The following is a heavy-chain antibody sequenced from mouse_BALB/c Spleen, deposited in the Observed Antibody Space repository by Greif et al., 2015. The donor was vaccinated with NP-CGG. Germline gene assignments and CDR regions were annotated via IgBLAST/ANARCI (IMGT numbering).Heavy chain of an antibody. CDR2: IWGDGST. CDR1: GFSLTGYG. J-gene: IGHJ3*01. Sequence: QVHVKQSGPGLVAPSQSLSITCTVSGFSLTGYGVNWVRQPPGKGLEWLGMIWGDGSTDYNSALKSRLSISKDNSKSQVFLKMNSLQTDDTARYYCARVGYPFAYWGQGTLVTVSA. V-gene: IGHV2-6-7*01. CDR3: ARVGYPFAY. D-gene: IGHD2-2*01.